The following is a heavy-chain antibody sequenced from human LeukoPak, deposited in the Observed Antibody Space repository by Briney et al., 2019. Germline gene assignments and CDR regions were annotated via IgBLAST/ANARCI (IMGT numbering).Heavy chain of an antibody. CDR1: GYTFTNYH. CDR2: VSTNDGNT. Sequence: ASVRVSCKASGYTFTNYHVAWVRQAPGQGLEWMGWVSTNDGNTVYAQRLQGRVTMTTDTSTSVAYMELRSLTSDDTAVYYCTRAPPGMTMMTDYWGQGTLVTVSS. V-gene: IGHV1-18*01. D-gene: IGHD3-22*01. J-gene: IGHJ4*02. CDR3: TRAPPGMTMMTDY.